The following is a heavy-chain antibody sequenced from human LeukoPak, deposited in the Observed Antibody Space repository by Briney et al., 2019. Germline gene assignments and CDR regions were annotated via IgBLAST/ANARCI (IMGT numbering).Heavy chain of an antibody. CDR3: ARGGSSSGLGDY. D-gene: IGHD6-6*01. V-gene: IGHV3-21*01. J-gene: IGHJ4*02. CDR2: ISSSSRYI. Sequence: PGGSLRLSCAASGFTFRTYTMNWVRQAPGKGLEWASSISSSSRYIYYAASVKGRFTISRDNAKNSLYLQMNSLRAEDTAVYYCARGGSSSGLGDYWGQGTLVTVSS. CDR1: GFTFRTYT.